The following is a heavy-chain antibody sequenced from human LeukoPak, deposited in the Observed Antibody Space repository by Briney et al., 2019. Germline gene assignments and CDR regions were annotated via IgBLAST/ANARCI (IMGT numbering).Heavy chain of an antibody. V-gene: IGHV4-59*01. CDR2: IYCSGST. D-gene: IGHD3-9*01. CDR3: ARGYDILTGYYIDY. Sequence: PSETLSLTCTVSGGSISSYYWSWIRQPPGKGLEWIGYIYCSGSTNYNPSLKSRVTISVDTSKNQFSLKLSSVTAADTAVYYCARGYDILTGYYIDYWGQGTLVTVSS. J-gene: IGHJ4*02. CDR1: GGSISSYY.